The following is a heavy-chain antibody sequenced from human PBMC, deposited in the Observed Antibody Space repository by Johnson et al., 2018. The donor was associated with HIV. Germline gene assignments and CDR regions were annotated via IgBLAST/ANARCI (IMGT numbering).Heavy chain of an antibody. CDR2: IGTAGDT. Sequence: MLLVESGGGLVQPGGSLRLSCAASGFTFSSYAMSWVRQAPGKGLEWVSAIGTAGDTYYPGSVKGRFTISRENAKNSLYLQMNSLRAEDTALYYVARDDDVKAFDIWGQGTMVTVSS. J-gene: IGHJ3*02. CDR1: GFTFSSYA. D-gene: IGHD1-1*01. V-gene: IGHV3-13*01. CDR3: ARDDDVKAFDI.